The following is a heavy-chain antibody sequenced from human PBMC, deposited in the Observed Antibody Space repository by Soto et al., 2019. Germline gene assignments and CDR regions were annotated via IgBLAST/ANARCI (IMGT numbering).Heavy chain of an antibody. J-gene: IGHJ4*02. CDR3: AKGTCKSGGSCYSTFDY. V-gene: IGHV3-23*01. D-gene: IGHD2-15*01. CDR1: GFTFSSYA. CDR2: ISGSGGST. Sequence: GGSLRLSCAASGFTFSSYAMSWVRQAPRKGLEWVSGISGSGGSTYYADSVKGRFTISRDNSKITLYLQMNSLRAEDTAVYYCAKGTCKSGGSCYSTFDYWGQGTLVTVSS.